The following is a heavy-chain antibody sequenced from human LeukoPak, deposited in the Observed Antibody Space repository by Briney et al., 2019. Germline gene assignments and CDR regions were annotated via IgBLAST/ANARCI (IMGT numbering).Heavy chain of an antibody. CDR3: ARDHGQQWLVPPDAFDI. J-gene: IGHJ3*02. V-gene: IGHV3-30-3*01. D-gene: IGHD6-19*01. CDR2: ISYDGSNK. CDR1: GFTFSSYA. Sequence: PGGSLRLSCAASGFTFSSYAMHWVRQAPGKGLEWVAVISYDGSNKYYADSVKGRFTISRDNSKNTLYLQMNSLRAEDTAVYYCARDHGQQWLVPPDAFDIWGQGTMVTVSS.